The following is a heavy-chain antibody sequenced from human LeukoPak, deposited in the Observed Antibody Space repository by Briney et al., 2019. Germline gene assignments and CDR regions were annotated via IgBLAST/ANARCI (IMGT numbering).Heavy chain of an antibody. Sequence: SVKVSCKASGGSFIDYPINWVRQAPGQGLEWLGGIIPKYSASNYAQAFQGRVTITADESTNTVYMEMSGLRPDDTAVYYCVRPDRIFGVPAAFDAWGQGTLVAVSS. J-gene: IGHJ3*01. CDR1: GGSFIDYP. CDR2: IIPKYSAS. V-gene: IGHV1-69*13. CDR3: VRPDRIFGVPAAFDA. D-gene: IGHD3-3*02.